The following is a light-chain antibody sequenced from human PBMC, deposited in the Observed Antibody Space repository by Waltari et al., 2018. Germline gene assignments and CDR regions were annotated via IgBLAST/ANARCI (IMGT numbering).Light chain of an antibody. Sequence: DIVMTQSPYSLSVTPGEPASISCRFSQSLLHYNGNTYLVWYLQKPGQSPQLLIYLVSIRASGVPDRFSGSGSGTDFTLKISRVEAEDVGVYYCMQGSQTITFGQGTRLEIK. CDR1: QSLLHYNGNTY. V-gene: IGKV2-28*01. CDR3: MQGSQTIT. CDR2: LVS. J-gene: IGKJ5*01.